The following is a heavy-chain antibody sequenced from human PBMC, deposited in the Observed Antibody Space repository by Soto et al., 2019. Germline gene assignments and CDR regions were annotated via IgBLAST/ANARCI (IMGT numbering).Heavy chain of an antibody. V-gene: IGHV3-23*01. CDR3: AKGTGTQKGAHFDY. D-gene: IGHD1-1*01. CDR2: ISGSGGST. CDR1: GVTFSSYA. Sequence: PGGSLRLSCAASGVTFSSYAMSWVRQAPGKGLEWVSAISGSGGSTYYADSVKGRFTISRDNSKNTLCLQMNSLRAEDTAVYYCAKGTGTQKGAHFDYWGQGTLLTVSS. J-gene: IGHJ4*02.